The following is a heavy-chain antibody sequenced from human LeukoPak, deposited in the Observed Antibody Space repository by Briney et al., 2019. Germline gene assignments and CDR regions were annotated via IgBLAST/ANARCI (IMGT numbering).Heavy chain of an antibody. Sequence: SETLSLTCTVSGGSISSYYWSWIRQPPGKGLEWIGYIYTSGSTNYNPSLKSRVTISVDTSKNQFSLKLSSVTAADTAVYYCARSKNIVGATGWGQETLVTVSS. J-gene: IGHJ4*02. D-gene: IGHD1-26*01. V-gene: IGHV4-4*09. CDR3: ARSKNIVGATG. CDR2: IYTSGST. CDR1: GGSISSYY.